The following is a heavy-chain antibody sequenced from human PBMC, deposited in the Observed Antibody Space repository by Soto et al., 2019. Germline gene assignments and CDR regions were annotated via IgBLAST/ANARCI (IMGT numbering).Heavy chain of an antibody. CDR1: GFTFSSYG. D-gene: IGHD4-17*01. J-gene: IGHJ4*02. Sequence: GSLRLSCAASGFTFSSYGMHWVRQAPGKGLEWVAVIWYDGSKLYYAGSVKGRFTISRDNSKNTLYLQMNSLRAEDTAVYYCARGAPTDYGDCDHWGQGTLVTVSS. CDR2: IWYDGSKL. CDR3: ARGAPTDYGDCDH. V-gene: IGHV3-33*01.